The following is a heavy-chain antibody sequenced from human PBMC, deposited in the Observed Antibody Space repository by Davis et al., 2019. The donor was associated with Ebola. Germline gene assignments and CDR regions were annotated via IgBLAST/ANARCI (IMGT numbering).Heavy chain of an antibody. CDR2: IIPIFGTA. CDR1: GGTFSSYA. V-gene: IGHV1-69*13. J-gene: IGHJ4*02. D-gene: IGHD2-15*01. CDR3: AREICSGGSCYQVFDY. Sequence: SVKVSCKASGGTFSSYAISWVRQAPGQGLEWMGGIIPIFGTANYAQKFQGRVTITADESTSTAYMELSSLRSEDTAVYYCAREICSGGSCYQVFDYWGQGTLVTVSS.